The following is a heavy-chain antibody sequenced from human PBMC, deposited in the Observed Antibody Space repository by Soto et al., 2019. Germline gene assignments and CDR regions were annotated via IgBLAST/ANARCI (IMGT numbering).Heavy chain of an antibody. CDR1: GFTFEDHG. CDR2: ISWDGGTT. J-gene: IGHJ4*02. CDR3: ARRSGDQQVCDF. V-gene: IGHV3-20*01. Sequence: EVQLVESGGGVARPGGSLRLSCAASGFTFEDHGMSWVLQAPGKGLEWLSDISWDGGTTVYADSVKGRFTVSRNNAKSSLYLQMNSLKPGDTAFYHCARRSGDQQVCDFWGQGTLVTVSS. D-gene: IGHD3-10*01.